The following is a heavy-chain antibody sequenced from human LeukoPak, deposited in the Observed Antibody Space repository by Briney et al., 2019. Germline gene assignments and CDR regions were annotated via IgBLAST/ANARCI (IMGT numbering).Heavy chain of an antibody. J-gene: IGHJ4*02. V-gene: IGHV3-15*01. D-gene: IGHD1/OR15-1a*01. CDR1: GFTFTNYA. CDR2: TKSKTDGGTT. Sequence: PGGSLRLSCAASGFTFTNYAMGWVRQAPGKGLEWVGRTKSKTDGGTTYYAAPVKGRFTISRDDSKNTLYLQMISLKTEDTAVYYCTTELDGGPNNWGQGTLVTVSS. CDR3: TTELDGGPNN.